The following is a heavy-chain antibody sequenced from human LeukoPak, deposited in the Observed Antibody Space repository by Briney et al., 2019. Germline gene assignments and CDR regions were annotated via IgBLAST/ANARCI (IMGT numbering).Heavy chain of an antibody. CDR3: ARGSGIASYYFDY. V-gene: IGHV3-7*01. J-gene: IGHJ4*02. CDR1: GFTFSSYW. CDR2: IKQDGSEK. Sequence: PGGSLRLSCAASGFTFSSYWMSWVRQAPGKGLEWLANIKQDGSEKYYVDSVKGRFTISRDNAKNSLYLQLNSLRAEDTAVYYCARGSGIASYYFDYWGQGTLVTVSS. D-gene: IGHD6-13*01.